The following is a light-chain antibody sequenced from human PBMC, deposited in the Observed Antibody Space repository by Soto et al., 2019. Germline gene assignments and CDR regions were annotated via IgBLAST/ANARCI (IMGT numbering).Light chain of an antibody. Sequence: EVVLTQSPGTLSLSPGERATLSCRASQSFISSCLAWYQQKPGQAPRLLIYDASSRATGIPDRFSGSGSGADFTLTISRLEPEDFAVYYCQQCSSSPLTFGGGTRVEIK. CDR1: QSFISSC. J-gene: IGKJ4*01. CDR2: DAS. V-gene: IGKV3-20*01. CDR3: QQCSSSPLT.